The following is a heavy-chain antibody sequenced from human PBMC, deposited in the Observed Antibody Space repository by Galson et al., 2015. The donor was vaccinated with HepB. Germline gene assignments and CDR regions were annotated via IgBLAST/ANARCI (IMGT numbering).Heavy chain of an antibody. CDR1: GFTFSSYV. D-gene: IGHD2-2*02. J-gene: IGHJ4*02. CDR2: TSYDGSNK. Sequence: SLRLSCAASGFTFSSYVIHWVRQAPGKGLEWVAVTSYDGSNKYYADSVKGRFTISRDNSKNTLYLQMNSLRAEDTAVYYCAKAVYQLLYGASFDYWGQGTLVTVSS. V-gene: IGHV3-30*18. CDR3: AKAVYQLLYGASFDY.